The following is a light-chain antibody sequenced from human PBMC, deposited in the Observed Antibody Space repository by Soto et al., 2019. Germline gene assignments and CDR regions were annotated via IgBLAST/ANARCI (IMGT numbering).Light chain of an antibody. Sequence: QSVLTQPASVSGSPGQSITVSCTGTSSDIVAYNYFSWYQQHPGKAPKGIIYEVNNRPSGVSNRFSGSKSGNTASLTISGLQAEDEADYYCASLTTISTRVLGTGTKLTVL. V-gene: IGLV2-14*03. J-gene: IGLJ1*01. CDR1: SSDIVAYNY. CDR3: ASLTTISTRV. CDR2: EVN.